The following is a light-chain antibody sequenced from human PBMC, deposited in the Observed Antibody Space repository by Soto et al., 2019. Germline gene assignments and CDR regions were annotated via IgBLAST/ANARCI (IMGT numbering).Light chain of an antibody. CDR3: QQYNSYSQT. V-gene: IGKV1-5*03. Sequence: GDIVTIPCRASQSISSWLAWYQQKPGKAPKLLIYKASSLESGVPSRFSGSGSGTEFTLTISSLQPDDFATYYCQQYNSYSQTFGQGTKVDIK. CDR2: KAS. CDR1: QSISSW. J-gene: IGKJ1*01.